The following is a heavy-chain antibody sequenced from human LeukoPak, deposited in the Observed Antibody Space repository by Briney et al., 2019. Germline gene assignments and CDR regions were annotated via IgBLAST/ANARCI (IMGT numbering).Heavy chain of an antibody. CDR2: IYTSGST. V-gene: IGHV4-61*02. CDR3: ARGISGEFDY. Sequence: SQTLSLTCTVSDGSISSGSYYWSWIRQPAGKGLEWIGRIYTSGSTNYNPSLKSRVTISVDTSKNQFSLKLSSVTAADTTVYYCARGISGEFDYWGQGTLVTVSS. CDR1: DGSISSGSYY. J-gene: IGHJ4*02. D-gene: IGHD6-19*01.